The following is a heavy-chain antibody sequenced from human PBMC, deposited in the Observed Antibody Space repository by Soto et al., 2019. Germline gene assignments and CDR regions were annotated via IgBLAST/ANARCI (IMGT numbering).Heavy chain of an antibody. CDR1: GYSISSGYY. Sequence: SETLSLTCGVSGYSISSGYYCGWIRQPPGKGLEWIGSINHSGNTYYNPSLKSRVTISVDTSKNQVSLKLSSVTAADTAVYYCARRGDDYGSYIDYCGQGTLVTVYS. J-gene: IGHJ4*02. CDR3: ARRGDDYGSYIDY. CDR2: INHSGNT. D-gene: IGHD4-17*01. V-gene: IGHV4-38-2*01.